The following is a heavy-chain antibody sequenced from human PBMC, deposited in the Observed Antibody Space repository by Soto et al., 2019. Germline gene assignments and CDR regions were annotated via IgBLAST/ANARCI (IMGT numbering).Heavy chain of an antibody. Sequence: QVQLVQSGAEVQKPGSSVKVSCKASGGTFSSYAISWVRQAPGQGLEWMGGIIPIFGTANYAQKFQGRVTITADESTSTAYMELSSLRSEDTAVYYCARAVPMVRGVITTMKYYYGMDVWGQGTTVTVSS. J-gene: IGHJ6*02. CDR1: GGTFSSYA. V-gene: IGHV1-69*01. D-gene: IGHD3-10*01. CDR2: IIPIFGTA. CDR3: ARAVPMVRGVITTMKYYYGMDV.